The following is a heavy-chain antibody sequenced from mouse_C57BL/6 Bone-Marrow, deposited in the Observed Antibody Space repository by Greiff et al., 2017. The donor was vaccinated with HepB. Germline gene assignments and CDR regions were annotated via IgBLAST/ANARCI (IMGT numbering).Heavy chain of an antibody. J-gene: IGHJ1*03. D-gene: IGHD2-5*01. CDR3: AREAYYSNRYFDV. CDR2: IYPGDGDT. Sequence: VQVVESGPELVKPGASVKISCKASGYAFSSSWMNWVKQRPGKGLEWIGRIYPGDGDTNYNGKFKGKATLTADKSSSTAYMQLSSLTSEDSAVYFCAREAYYSNRYFDVWGTGTTVTVSS. V-gene: IGHV1-82*01. CDR1: GYAFSSSW.